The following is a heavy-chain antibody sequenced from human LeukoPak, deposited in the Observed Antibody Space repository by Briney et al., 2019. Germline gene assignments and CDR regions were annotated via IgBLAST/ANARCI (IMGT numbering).Heavy chain of an antibody. Sequence: SETLSLTCAVYGGSFSGYYWSWTRQPPGKGLEWIGEINHSGSTNYNPSLKSRVTISVDTSKNQFSLKLSSVTAADTAVYYCARGKGQQLLTYYYGMDVWGQGTTVTVSS. V-gene: IGHV4-34*01. CDR1: GGSFSGYY. D-gene: IGHD6-13*01. CDR2: INHSGST. CDR3: ARGKGQQLLTYYYGMDV. J-gene: IGHJ6*02.